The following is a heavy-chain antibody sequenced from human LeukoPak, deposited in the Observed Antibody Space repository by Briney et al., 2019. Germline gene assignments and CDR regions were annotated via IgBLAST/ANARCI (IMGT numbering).Heavy chain of an antibody. CDR3: SLLVA. CDR2: IKTNTDGGTT. CDR1: GFTFSDAW. Sequence: GGSLRLSCAASGFTFSDAWMTWVRQAPGKGLEWVGHIKTNTDGGTTDYATSVKGSFTISRDDSKNMLYLQMTSLKTEDTALYYCSLLVAWGQGTMVTVSS. D-gene: IGHD2-8*02. V-gene: IGHV3-15*01. J-gene: IGHJ3*01.